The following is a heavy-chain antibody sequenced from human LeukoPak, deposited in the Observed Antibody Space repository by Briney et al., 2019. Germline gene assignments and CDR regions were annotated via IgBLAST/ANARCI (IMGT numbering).Heavy chain of an antibody. V-gene: IGHV4-38-2*02. D-gene: IGHD3-10*01. CDR1: GYSISSGYF. J-gene: IGHJ4*02. CDR3: ARHWRTYYYGSGSEGGYFDY. Sequence: SETLSLTCTVSGYSISSGYFWGWIRQPPGKGLEWIGEINHSGSTNYNPSLKSRVTISVDTSKNQFSLKLSSVTAADTAVYYCARHWRTYYYGSGSEGGYFDYWGQGTLVTVSS. CDR2: INHSGST.